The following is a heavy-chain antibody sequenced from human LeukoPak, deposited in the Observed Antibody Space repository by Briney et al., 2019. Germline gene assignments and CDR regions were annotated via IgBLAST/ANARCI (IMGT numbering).Heavy chain of an antibody. Sequence: SETLSLTCTVSGGSISSYYWSWIRQPPGKGLEWIGYIYYSGSTNYNPSLKSRVTISVDTSKNQFSLKLSSVTAADTAVYYCARLNGGFDYWGQGTQVTVSS. CDR1: GGSISSYY. D-gene: IGHD2-8*01. CDR3: ARLNGGFDY. J-gene: IGHJ4*02. CDR2: IYYSGST. V-gene: IGHV4-59*08.